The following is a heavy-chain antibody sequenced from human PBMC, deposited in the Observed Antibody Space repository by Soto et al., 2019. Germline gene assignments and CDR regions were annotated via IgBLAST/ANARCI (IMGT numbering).Heavy chain of an antibody. CDR3: AREGGPYDSGGYLSRGACNI. J-gene: IGHJ3*02. Sequence: PSETLSLTCSVSGDSISRIDYYWTWIRQHPEKGLEWIGNIYFRGNTYYSPSLESRLTISVDTSKNQFSLKLTSVTAADTAVYYCAREGGPYDSGGYLSRGACNIWGKGTRGTVSS. D-gene: IGHD3-22*01. V-gene: IGHV4-31*03. CDR2: IYFRGNT. CDR1: GDSISRIDYY.